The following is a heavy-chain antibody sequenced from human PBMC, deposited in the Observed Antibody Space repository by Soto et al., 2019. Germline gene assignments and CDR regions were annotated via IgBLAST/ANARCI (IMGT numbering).Heavy chain of an antibody. CDR2: ISAYNGNT. CDR3: ARDRRLGYCSGGSCFPQGEWFDP. D-gene: IGHD2-15*01. Sequence: QVKLVQSGAEVKKPGASVKVSCKASGYTFTSYGISWVRQAPGQGLEWMGWISAYNGNTNYAQKLQGRVTMTTDTSTSTAYMELRSLRSDDTAVYYCARDRRLGYCSGGSCFPQGEWFDPWGQGTLVTVSS. V-gene: IGHV1-18*01. CDR1: GYTFTSYG. J-gene: IGHJ5*02.